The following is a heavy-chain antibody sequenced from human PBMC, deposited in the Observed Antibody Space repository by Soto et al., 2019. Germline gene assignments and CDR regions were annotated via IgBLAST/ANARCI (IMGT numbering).Heavy chain of an antibody. CDR3: GISGYRIPPPGY. CDR1: GYTFTSYG. J-gene: IGHJ4*02. V-gene: IGHV1-18*01. D-gene: IGHD5-12*01. Sequence: ASVKVSCKASGYTFTSYGISWVRQAPGQGLEWMGWISAYNGNTNYAQKLQGRVTMTTDTSTSTAYMELRSLRSDDTAVYYCGISGYRIPPPGYWGQGTLVTVSS. CDR2: ISAYNGNT.